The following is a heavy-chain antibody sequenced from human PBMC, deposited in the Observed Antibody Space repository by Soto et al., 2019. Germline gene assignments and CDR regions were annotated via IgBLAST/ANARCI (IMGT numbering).Heavy chain of an antibody. D-gene: IGHD6-13*01. Sequence: PGGSLRLSCAASGFTFSSYWMHWVRQAPGKGLVWVSRINSDGSSTSYADSVKGRFTISRDNAKNTLYLQMNSLRAEDTAVYYCASLFPYSSSWFPYYYGMDVWGQGTTVTGLL. J-gene: IGHJ6*02. CDR2: INSDGSST. CDR1: GFTFSSYW. CDR3: ASLFPYSSSWFPYYYGMDV. V-gene: IGHV3-74*01.